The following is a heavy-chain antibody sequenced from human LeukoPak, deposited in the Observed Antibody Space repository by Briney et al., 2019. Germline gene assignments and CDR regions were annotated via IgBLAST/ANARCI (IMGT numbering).Heavy chain of an antibody. CDR2: IYTSGTT. V-gene: IGHV4-4*07. CDR3: ARLGYSSSSTGYYYYMDV. Sequence: SETLSLTCTVSGGSISSSYWSWLRQPAGKGLEWVGRIYTSGTTSYNPSLKSRVSISVDKSKNQLSLKVSSVTAADTAVYYCARLGYSSSSTGYYYYMDVWGKGTMVTVSS. J-gene: IGHJ6*03. D-gene: IGHD6-6*01. CDR1: GGSISSSY.